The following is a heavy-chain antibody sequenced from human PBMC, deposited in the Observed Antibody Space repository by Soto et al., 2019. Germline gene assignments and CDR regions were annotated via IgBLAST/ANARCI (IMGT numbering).Heavy chain of an antibody. CDR2: IYYSGST. CDR3: ARANVDIVATIYETYYFDY. V-gene: IGHV4-59*01. Sequence: SETLSLTCTVSGGSISSYYWSWIRQPPGKGLEWIGYIYYSGSTNYNPSLKSRVTISVDTSKNQFSLKLSSVTAADTAVYYCARANVDIVATIYETYYFDYWGQGNLVTVSS. J-gene: IGHJ4*02. D-gene: IGHD5-12*01. CDR1: GGSISSYY.